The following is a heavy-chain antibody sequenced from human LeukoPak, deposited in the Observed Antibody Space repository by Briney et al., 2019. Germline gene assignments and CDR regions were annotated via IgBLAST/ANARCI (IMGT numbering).Heavy chain of an antibody. CDR2: INPSGGST. CDR3: ASLAYCGGDCYQWGKWDAFDI. Sequence: ASVKVSCKASGYTFTSYYMHWVRQAPGQGLEWMGIINPSGGSTSYAQKFQGRVTMTRDTSTSTVYMELSSLRSDDTAVYYCASLAYCGGDCYQWGKWDAFDIWGQGKMVTVSS. J-gene: IGHJ3*02. D-gene: IGHD2-21*01. V-gene: IGHV1-46*03. CDR1: GYTFTSYY.